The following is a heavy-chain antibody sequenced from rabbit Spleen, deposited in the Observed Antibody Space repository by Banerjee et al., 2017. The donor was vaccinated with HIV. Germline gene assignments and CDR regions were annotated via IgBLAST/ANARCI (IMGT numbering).Heavy chain of an antibody. V-gene: IGHV1S45*01. Sequence: QEQLVESGGGLVKPEGSLKLSCTASGFSFSNKAVMCWVRQAPGKGLEWIGCIYGGSIDDTYYADWAKGRFAISKTSSTTVTLQMTTLTAADTATYFCARGDVGLNGYHYATVGGLSLWGPGTLVTVS. D-gene: IGHD6-1*01. CDR1: GFSFSNKAV. CDR3: ARGDVGLNGYHYATVGGLSL. CDR2: IYGGSIDDT. J-gene: IGHJ4*01.